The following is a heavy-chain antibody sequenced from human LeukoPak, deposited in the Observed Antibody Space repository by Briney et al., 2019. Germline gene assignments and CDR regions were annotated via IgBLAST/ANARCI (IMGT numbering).Heavy chain of an antibody. D-gene: IGHD4-17*01. J-gene: IGHJ4*02. CDR2: IRSKAYGGTT. Sequence: GGSLRLSCTASGFTFGDYAMSWFGQAPGKGLEWVGFIRSKAYGGTTEYAASVKGRFIISRDDSKSIAYLQMNSLKTEDTAVYYCTRYGDYVPDYFDYWGQGTLVTVSS. CDR3: TRYGDYVPDYFDY. V-gene: IGHV3-49*03. CDR1: GFTFGDYA.